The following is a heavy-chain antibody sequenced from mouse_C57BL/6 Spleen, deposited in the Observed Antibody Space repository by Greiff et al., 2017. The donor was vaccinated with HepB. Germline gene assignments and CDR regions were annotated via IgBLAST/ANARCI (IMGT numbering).Heavy chain of an antibody. CDR2: INPNNGGT. V-gene: IGHV1-26*01. CDR3: ARDGIVTKYFDV. CDR1: GYTFTDYY. D-gene: IGHD2-5*01. J-gene: IGHJ1*03. Sequence: VQLQQSGPELVKPGASVKISCKASGYTFTDYYMNWVKQSHGKSLEWIGDINPNNGGTSYNQKFKGKATLTVDKSSSTAYMELRSLTSEDSAVYYCARDGIVTKYFDVWGTGTTVTVSS.